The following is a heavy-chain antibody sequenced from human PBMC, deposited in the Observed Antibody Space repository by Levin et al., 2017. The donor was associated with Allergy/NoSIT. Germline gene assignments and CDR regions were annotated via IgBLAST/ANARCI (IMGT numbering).Heavy chain of an antibody. Sequence: TGGSLRLSCAASGFTFNSYNMNWVRQPPGKGLEWVSSISSGGSYIYYADSVKGRFTISRDSAKNSLYLQMNSLRAEDTAVYYCAKEGRFSYGQTQIDSWGQGTLVTVSS. J-gene: IGHJ4*02. V-gene: IGHV3-21*01. D-gene: IGHD3-16*01. CDR2: ISSGGSYI. CDR3: AKEGRFSYGQTQIDS. CDR1: GFTFNSYN.